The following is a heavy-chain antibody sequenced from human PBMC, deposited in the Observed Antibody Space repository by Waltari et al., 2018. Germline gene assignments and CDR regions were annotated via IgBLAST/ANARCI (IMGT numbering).Heavy chain of an antibody. CDR3: ATSIVGSLDY. D-gene: IGHD1-26*01. Sequence: EVKLVESGGGLVQPGGSLRLSCAASGFTFSHYEFNWVRQAPGKVLEWVSYISSSVRTIDYAESVKGRLTMSRDDAKNSVYLQMHSLRAEDTAVYYCATSIVGSLDYWGQGNLVTVSS. J-gene: IGHJ4*02. CDR2: ISSSVRTI. CDR1: GFTFSHYE. V-gene: IGHV3-48*03.